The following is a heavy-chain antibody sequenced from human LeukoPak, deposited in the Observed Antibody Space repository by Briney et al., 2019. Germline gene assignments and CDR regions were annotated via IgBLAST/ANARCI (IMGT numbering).Heavy chain of an antibody. CDR2: IYYSGST. J-gene: IGHJ3*02. D-gene: IGHD3-22*01. CDR1: GGSISSSSYY. V-gene: IGHV4-39*01. CDR3: ARRRITMIAMRAFDI. Sequence: SETLSLTCTVSGGSISSSSYYWGWIRQPPGKGLEWIGSIYYSGSTYYNPSLKSQVTISVDTSKNQFSLKLSSVTAADTAVYYCARRRITMIAMRAFDIWGQGTMVTVSS.